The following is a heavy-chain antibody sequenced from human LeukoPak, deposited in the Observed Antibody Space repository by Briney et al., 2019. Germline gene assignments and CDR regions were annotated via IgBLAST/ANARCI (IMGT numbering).Heavy chain of an antibody. Sequence: PGGALRLSCIPSGVTFYSYAMFWGRHAPGKGLGWVSLIWYDVSNKYYADSVKGSFTISRDTSKNTVNLQMNSLRAGDTAVYYCARAHVVPSDGMDVWGQGTTVTVSS. J-gene: IGHJ6*02. CDR2: IWYDVSNK. CDR1: GVTFYSYA. D-gene: IGHD3-10*02. CDR3: ARAHVVPSDGMDV. V-gene: IGHV3-33*07.